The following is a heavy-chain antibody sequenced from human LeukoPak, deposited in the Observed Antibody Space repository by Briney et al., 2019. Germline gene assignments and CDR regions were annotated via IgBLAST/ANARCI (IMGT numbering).Heavy chain of an antibody. D-gene: IGHD4-17*01. CDR2: IYYRGST. CDR3: ARARGDYSDPRLSRYWFDP. V-gene: IGHV4-31*03. J-gene: IGHJ5*02. Sequence: KPSETLSLTCTVSGGSISSGGYYWSWIRQHPGKGLEWIGYIYYRGSTYYNPCLKSRVTISVDTSKNQFSLKLSSVTAAATVVYYCARARGDYSDPRLSRYWFDPWGQGTLVTVSS. CDR1: GGSISSGGYY.